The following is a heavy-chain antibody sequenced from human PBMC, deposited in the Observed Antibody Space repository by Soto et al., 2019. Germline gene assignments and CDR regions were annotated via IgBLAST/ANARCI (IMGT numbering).Heavy chain of an antibody. J-gene: IGHJ4*02. CDR1: GFTFSSYS. D-gene: IGHD1-26*01. CDR2: ISYSSGNI. V-gene: IGHV3-48*01. Sequence: PGGSLRLSCKASGFTFSSYSMNWVRQAPGKGLEWVSYISYSSGNIYYADSVKGRFTISRDNAENSLFLQMNSLRAEDTAVYYCNVGDTSLVYWGQGTLVTVSS. CDR3: NVGDTSLVY.